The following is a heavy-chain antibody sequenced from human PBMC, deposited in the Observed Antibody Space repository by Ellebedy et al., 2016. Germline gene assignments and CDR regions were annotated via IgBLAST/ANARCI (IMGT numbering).Heavy chain of an antibody. CDR1: GGTFSNFP. J-gene: IGHJ5*02. Sequence: ASVKVSCKASGGTFSNFPISWVRQAPGQGLEWMGRIIPILDLANYAQKFQGRVTITADKSTTTAYMELSSLRSEDTAVYYWAAGNDGGWFDPWGQGTLVTVSS. CDR3: AAGNDGGWFDP. CDR2: IIPILDLA. V-gene: IGHV1-69*02. D-gene: IGHD1-1*01.